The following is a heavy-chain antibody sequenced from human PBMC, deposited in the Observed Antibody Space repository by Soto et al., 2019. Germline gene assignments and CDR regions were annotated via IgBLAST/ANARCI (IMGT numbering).Heavy chain of an antibody. CDR1: FVSNSRSRYS. J-gene: IGHJ5*02. CDR3: ARVGVVPAAGEQKRIQQTNPQTPNWFDP. CDR2: IYYSGST. Sequence: QTLSLTCTLPFVSNSRSRYSPNWIRQHPGKGLEWIGYIYYSGSTYYNPSLKSRVTISVDTSKNQFSLKLSSVTAADTAVYYCARVGVVPAAGEQKRIQQTNPQTPNWFDPWGQGTLVTVSS. D-gene: IGHD2-2*01. V-gene: IGHV4-31*03.